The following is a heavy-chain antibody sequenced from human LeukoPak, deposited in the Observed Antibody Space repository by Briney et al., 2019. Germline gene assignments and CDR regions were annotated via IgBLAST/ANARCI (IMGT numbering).Heavy chain of an antibody. D-gene: IGHD2-15*01. V-gene: IGHV6-1*01. CDR1: GDSVSSNSAA. J-gene: IGHJ6*02. Sequence: SQTLSLTCAISGDSVSSNSAAWSWIRQSPSRGLEWLGRTYYRSKWYNDFAVSVKSRITLNPDTSKNQFSLQLNSVTPEDTAVYYCAREGVVVVAATSVLFYGMDVWGQGTTVTVSS. CDR3: AREGVVVVAATSVLFYGMDV. CDR2: TYYRSKWYN.